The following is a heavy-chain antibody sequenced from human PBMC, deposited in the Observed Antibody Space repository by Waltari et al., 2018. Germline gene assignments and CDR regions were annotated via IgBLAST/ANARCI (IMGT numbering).Heavy chain of an antibody. D-gene: IGHD3-16*02. CDR1: GGSFSGYY. J-gene: IGHJ3*02. CDR2: INHSGST. CDR3: ARDRGLRRLSTFEI. V-gene: IGHV4-34*01. Sequence: QVQLQQWGAGLLKPSETLSLTCAVYGGSFSGYYWSWIRQPPGKGLEWIGEINHSGSTNYNPSLKSRITISVDTSKSQFSLKLSSVTAADTAVYYCARDRGLRRLSTFEIWGQVTMVTVSS.